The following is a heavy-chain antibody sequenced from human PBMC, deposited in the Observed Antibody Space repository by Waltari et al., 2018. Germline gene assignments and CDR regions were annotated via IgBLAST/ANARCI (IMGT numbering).Heavy chain of an antibody. J-gene: IGHJ4*02. CDR2: IYYSGST. CDR1: GCLISSGGYY. V-gene: IGHV4-31*03. Sequence: QVQLQESGPGLVKPSQTLSLTCTVSGCLISSGGYYWSWIRQHPGKGLEWIGYIYYSGSTYYNPSLKSRVTISVDTSKNQFSLKLSSVTAADTAVYYCARDPDGYNYFDYWGQGTLVTVSS. CDR3: ARDPDGYNYFDY. D-gene: IGHD5-12*01.